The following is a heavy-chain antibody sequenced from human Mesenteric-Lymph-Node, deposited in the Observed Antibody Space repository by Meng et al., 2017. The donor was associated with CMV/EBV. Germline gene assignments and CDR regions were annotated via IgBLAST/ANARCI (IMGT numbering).Heavy chain of an antibody. J-gene: IGHJ4*02. V-gene: IGHV4-61*01. D-gene: IGHD3-22*01. CDR3: ARDDSTTWHRNFDY. CDR1: GGSVRSGSYH. CDR2: IYYSGST. Sequence: GGSVRSGSYHWSWVRQRPGKGLEWVGVIYYSGSTSYNPSLKSRVTISVDMSKNQFSLKLSSVTAADTAVYYCARDDSTTWHRNFDYWGQGTLVTVSS.